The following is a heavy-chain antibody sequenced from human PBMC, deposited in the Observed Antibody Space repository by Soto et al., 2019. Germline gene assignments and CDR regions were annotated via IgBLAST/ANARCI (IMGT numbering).Heavy chain of an antibody. J-gene: IGHJ5*02. Sequence: PSETLSLTCAVSGGSISSGGYSWSWIRQPPGKGLEWIGYIYHSGSTYYNPSLKSRVTISVDRSKNQFSLKLSSVTAADTAVYYCARDSGESWFDPWGQGTLVTVSS. CDR2: IYHSGST. CDR1: GGSISSGGYS. D-gene: IGHD1-26*01. CDR3: ARDSGESWFDP. V-gene: IGHV4-30-2*01.